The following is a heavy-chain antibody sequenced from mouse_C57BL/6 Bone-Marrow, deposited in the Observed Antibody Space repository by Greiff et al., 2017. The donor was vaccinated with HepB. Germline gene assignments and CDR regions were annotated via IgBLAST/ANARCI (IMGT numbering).Heavy chain of an antibody. CDR3: ARGGPTIVTTWYFDV. V-gene: IGHV5-4*01. J-gene: IGHJ1*03. CDR1: GFTFSSYA. CDR2: ISDGGSYT. Sequence: EVQLVESGGGLVEPGGSLKLSCAASGFTFSSYAMSWVRQTPEKRLEWVATISDGGSYTYYPDNVKGRFTISRDNAKNNLYLQMSHLKSEDTAMYYCARGGPTIVTTWYFDVWGTGTTVTVSS. D-gene: IGHD2-5*01.